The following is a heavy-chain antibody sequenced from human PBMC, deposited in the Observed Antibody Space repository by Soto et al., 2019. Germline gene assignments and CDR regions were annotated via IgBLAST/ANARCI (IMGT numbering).Heavy chain of an antibody. CDR2: IIPIFGTA. V-gene: IGHV1-69*13. Sequence: GASVKVSCKASGGTFSSYAISWVRQAPGQGLEWMGGIIPIFGTANYAQKFQGRVTITADESTSTAYMELSSLRSEDTAVYYCARAPVLRFLEWSDNWFDPWGQGTLVTVSS. CDR1: GGTFSSYA. D-gene: IGHD3-3*01. CDR3: ARAPVLRFLEWSDNWFDP. J-gene: IGHJ5*02.